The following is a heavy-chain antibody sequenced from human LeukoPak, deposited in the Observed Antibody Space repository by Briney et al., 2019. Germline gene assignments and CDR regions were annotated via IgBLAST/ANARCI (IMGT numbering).Heavy chain of an antibody. V-gene: IGHV4-39*07. CDR3: ARDEYYYGSANYFDY. Sequence: SETLSLTCTVSGASISGSGYYWGWIRQPPGKGLEWIGSIYYSGSTYYNPSLKSRVTISVDTSKNQFSLKLSSVTAADTAVYYCARDEYYYGSANYFDYWGQGTLVTVSS. D-gene: IGHD3-10*01. CDR2: IYYSGST. CDR1: GASISGSGYY. J-gene: IGHJ4*02.